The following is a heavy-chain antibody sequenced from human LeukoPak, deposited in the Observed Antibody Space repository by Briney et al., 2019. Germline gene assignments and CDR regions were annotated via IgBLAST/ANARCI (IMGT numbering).Heavy chain of an antibody. CDR3: ARVGSSSYNYMDV. D-gene: IGHD6-6*01. J-gene: IGHJ6*03. CDR1: GFTFSPYW. Sequence: PGGSLTLTCPASGFTFSPYWMHWVRQAPGKELAWVSHINRDGSDTSYADSVRGRFTISRDNSKNSLYLQMNSLRAEDTAVYYCARVGSSSYNYMDVWGKGTTVTVSS. CDR2: INRDGSDT. V-gene: IGHV3-74*01.